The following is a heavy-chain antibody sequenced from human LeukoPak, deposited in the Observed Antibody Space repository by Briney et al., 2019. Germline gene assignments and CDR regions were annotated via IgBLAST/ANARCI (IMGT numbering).Heavy chain of an antibody. D-gene: IGHD3-9*01. J-gene: IGHJ4*02. CDR3: SKWGDYDVLTGYYDSDF. V-gene: IGHV3-23*01. CDR2: IIGSGGST. Sequence: PGASLRLSCAASGFTFSNYAMNWVRQAPGQGLEWVSAIIGSGGSTYYADSVKGRFTISRDNSKNTLFLQMNSLRVEDTALYYCSKWGDYDVLTGYYDSDFWGQGTLVTVSS. CDR1: GFTFSNYA.